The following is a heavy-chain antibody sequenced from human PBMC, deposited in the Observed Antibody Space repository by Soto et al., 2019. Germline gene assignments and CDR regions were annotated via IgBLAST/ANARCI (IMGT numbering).Heavy chain of an antibody. V-gene: IGHV3-7*01. J-gene: IGHJ4*02. CDR1: GFTFSSYW. CDR2: IKQDGSEK. CDR3: ARDKDYDFWSGPYDY. Sequence: EVQLVESGGGLVQPGGSLRLSCAASGFTFSSYWMSWVRQAPGKGLEWVANIKQDGSEKYYVDSVKGRFTISRDNAKNSLYLQMNSLRAEDTAVYYCARDKDYDFWSGPYDYWGQGTLVTVSS. D-gene: IGHD3-3*01.